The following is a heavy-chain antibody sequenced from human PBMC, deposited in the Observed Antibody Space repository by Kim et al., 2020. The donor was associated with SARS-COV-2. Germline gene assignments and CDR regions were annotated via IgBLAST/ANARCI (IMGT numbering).Heavy chain of an antibody. D-gene: IGHD6-19*01. CDR2: ISYDGSNK. J-gene: IGHJ6*02. CDR1: GFTFSSYG. CDR3: ARVHVAGLGYYYYYGMDV. Sequence: GGSLRLSCAASGFTFSSYGMHWVRQAPGKGLEWVAVISYDGSNKYYADSVKGRFTISRDNSKNTLYLQMNSLRAEDTAVYYCARVHVAGLGYYYYYGMDVWGQGTTVTVSS. V-gene: IGHV3-33*05.